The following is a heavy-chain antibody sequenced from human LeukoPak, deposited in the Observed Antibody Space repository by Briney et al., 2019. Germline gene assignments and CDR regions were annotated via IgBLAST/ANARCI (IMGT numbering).Heavy chain of an antibody. V-gene: IGHV4-34*01. CDR2: INHSGST. CDR1: GGSFSGYY. CDR3: ARALGY. Sequence: PSETLSLTCAVYGGSFSGYYWSWIRQPPGKGLEWIGEINHSGSTNYNPSLKSRVTISVDTSKNQFSLKLSSVTAADTAVYYCARALGYWGQGTLDTVSS. J-gene: IGHJ4*02.